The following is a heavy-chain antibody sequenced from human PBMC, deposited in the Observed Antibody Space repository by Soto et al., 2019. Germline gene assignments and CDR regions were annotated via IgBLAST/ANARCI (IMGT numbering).Heavy chain of an antibody. CDR3: ARMFDCSGGTCPFDY. D-gene: IGHD2-15*01. Sequence: GPTLVNPTQTLTLTCTCSGFSLSTSGMRLSWMRQPLGMPLASLARLDCDDDKFYNTSLTTRLTISKHSSKNQVDLTMTNMDAVDTATYYCARMFDCSGGTCPFDYWGQGALVTVSS. V-gene: IGHV2-70D*14. CDR1: GFSLSTSGMR. CDR2: LDCDDDK. J-gene: IGHJ4*02.